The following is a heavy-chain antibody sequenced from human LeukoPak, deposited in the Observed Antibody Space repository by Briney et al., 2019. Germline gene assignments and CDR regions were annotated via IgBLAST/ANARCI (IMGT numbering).Heavy chain of an antibody. V-gene: IGHV5-51*01. CDR3: ARLDFWSSYYTN. CDR1: GYSFTSYW. Sequence: GESLKISCKGSGYSFTSYWISWVRQMPGKGLEWMGIIHPGDTNTRYSPSFQGQVTFSVDKSISTAYLQWSSLKASDTAMYYCARLDFWSSYYTNWGQGTLVTVSS. J-gene: IGHJ4*02. D-gene: IGHD3-3*01. CDR2: IHPGDTNT.